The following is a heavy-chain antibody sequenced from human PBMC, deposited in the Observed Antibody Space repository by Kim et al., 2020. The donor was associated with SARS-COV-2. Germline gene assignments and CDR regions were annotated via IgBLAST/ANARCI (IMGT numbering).Heavy chain of an antibody. D-gene: IGHD4-4*01. Sequence: GGSLRLSCAASGFSLDDHGMSWVRQAPGKGLECVSCINWNGVKTAYADSVKGRFTISRDNAKNSLYLQMNSLSPEDTALYYCARVGAPTTVYYFDYWGQGNLVTFSS. CDR1: GFSLDDHG. CDR3: ARVGAPTTVYYFDY. V-gene: IGHV3-20*04. CDR2: INWNGVKT. J-gene: IGHJ4*02.